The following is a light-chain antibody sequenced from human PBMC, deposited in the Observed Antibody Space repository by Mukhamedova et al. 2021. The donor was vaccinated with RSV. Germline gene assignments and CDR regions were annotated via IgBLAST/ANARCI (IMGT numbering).Light chain of an antibody. V-gene: IGLV2-23*02. CDR2: DVS. J-gene: IGLJ3*02. Sequence: GTSSDVGNYNYVSWYQQRPGKAPKLMICDVSKRPSGVSDRFSGSKSGNTASLTISGLQAEDEADYYCCSYTTFGAWVFGGGTKLT. CDR3: CSYTTFGAWV. CDR1: SSDVGNYNY.